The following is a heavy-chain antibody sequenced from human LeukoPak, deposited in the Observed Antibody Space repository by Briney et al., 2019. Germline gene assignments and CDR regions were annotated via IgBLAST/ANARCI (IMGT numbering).Heavy chain of an antibody. CDR1: GYTFTGYY. CDR3: AREGDFGDYAFFW. D-gene: IGHD4-17*01. J-gene: IGHJ4*02. CDR2: INPNSGGT. V-gene: IGHV1-2*02. Sequence: ASVKVSCKASGYTFTGYYIQWVRQAPGQGLEWMGWINPNSGGTNYAQKFQGRVTMTRDTSISTAYMELSRLRSDDTAVYYCAREGDFGDYAFFWWGQGTLVAVSS.